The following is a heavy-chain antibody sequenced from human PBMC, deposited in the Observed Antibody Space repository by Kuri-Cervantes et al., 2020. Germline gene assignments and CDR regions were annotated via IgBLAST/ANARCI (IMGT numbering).Heavy chain of an antibody. D-gene: IGHD3-22*01. Sequence: GESLKISCAASGFTFSSYAMHWARQAPGKGLEWVAVISYDGSNKYYADSVKGRFTISRDNAKNSLYLQMNSLRAEDTALYYCVKAKESFYDSSPDYWGQGTLVTVSS. CDR3: VKAKESFYDSSPDY. V-gene: IGHV3-30-3*01. CDR1: GFTFSSYA. J-gene: IGHJ4*02. CDR2: ISYDGSNK.